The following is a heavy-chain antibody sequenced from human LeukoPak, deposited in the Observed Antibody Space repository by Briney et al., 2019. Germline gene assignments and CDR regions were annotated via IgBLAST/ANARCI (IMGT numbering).Heavy chain of an antibody. CDR2: RDGHEGT. CDR1: GFSIITTY. CDR3: ARDRAGRKAWVEFDL. V-gene: IGHV3-53*05. J-gene: IGHJ5*02. Sequence: GGSLRLSCTVSGFSIITTYIDCWRRAPGGRPLGVAFRDGHEGTVYAGSVKGRLTKARDNSKHTVYLQMNSLRPEDSAMYYCARDRAGRKAWVEFDLWGQGTLVTVSS. D-gene: IGHD3-10*01.